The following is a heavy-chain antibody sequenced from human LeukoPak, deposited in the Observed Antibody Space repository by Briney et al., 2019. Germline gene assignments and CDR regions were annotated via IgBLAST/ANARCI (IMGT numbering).Heavy chain of an antibody. CDR1: GYTFTGYY. J-gene: IGHJ4*02. CDR2: INPNSGGT. V-gene: IGHV1-2*06. Sequence: GAPVKVSCKASGYTFTGYYMHWVRQAPGQGLEWMGRINPNSGGTNYAQKFQGRVTMTRDTSISTAYMELSRLRSDDTAVYYCARDWDYYDSSGYSYWGQGTLVTVSS. CDR3: ARDWDYYDSSGYSY. D-gene: IGHD3-22*01.